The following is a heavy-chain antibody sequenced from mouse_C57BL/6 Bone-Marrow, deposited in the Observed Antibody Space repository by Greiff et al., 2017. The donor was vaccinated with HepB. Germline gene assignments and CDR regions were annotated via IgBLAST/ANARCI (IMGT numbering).Heavy chain of an antibody. J-gene: IGHJ2*01. D-gene: IGHD2-4*01. Sequence: EVQLQQSGPVLVKPGASVKMSCKASGYTFTDYYMNWVKQSHGKSLEWIGVINPYNGGTSYNQKFKGKSTLTVDKSASTAYMELNSLTSEDSAVYYSAHYDYDGDYFDYWGQGTTLTVSS. CDR2: INPYNGGT. CDR3: AHYDYDGDYFDY. CDR1: GYTFTDYY. V-gene: IGHV1-19*01.